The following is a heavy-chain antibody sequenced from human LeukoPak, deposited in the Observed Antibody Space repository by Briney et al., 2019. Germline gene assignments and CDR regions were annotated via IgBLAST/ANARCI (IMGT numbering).Heavy chain of an antibody. CDR1: GFTFSDYY. CDR2: ITSSGSSI. J-gene: IGHJ4*02. Sequence: GGSLRLSCAASGFTFSDYYMSWIRQAPGKGLEWVSYITSSGSSIYYAGSVKGRFTISRDNAKNSLYLQMNSLRAEDTAVYYCARGNGVTVNFDYWGQGTLVTVSS. CDR3: ARGNGVTVNFDY. D-gene: IGHD4-17*01. V-gene: IGHV3-11*01.